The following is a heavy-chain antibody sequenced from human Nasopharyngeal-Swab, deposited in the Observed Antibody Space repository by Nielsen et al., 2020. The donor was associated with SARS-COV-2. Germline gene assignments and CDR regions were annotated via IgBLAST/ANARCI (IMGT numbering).Heavy chain of an antibody. CDR2: TYTSGST. D-gene: IGHD3-3*01. CDR1: GGSTSSYS. CDR3: ARGPEYYDFWSGYPGNAFDI. J-gene: IGHJ3*02. V-gene: IGHV4-4*07. Sequence: SETLSPPCPVAGGSTSSYSCGWIRQPDGKGLEWIGRTYTSGSTNYHPSLKSPFTMSVDTSKNQFSLKLSSVTAADTAVYYGARGPEYYDFWSGYPGNAFDIWGQGTMVTVSS.